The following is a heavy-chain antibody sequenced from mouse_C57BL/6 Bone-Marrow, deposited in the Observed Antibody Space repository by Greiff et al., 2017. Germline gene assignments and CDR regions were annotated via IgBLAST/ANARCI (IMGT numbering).Heavy chain of an antibody. CDR3: ARSGTTVVAWYFDV. D-gene: IGHD1-1*01. V-gene: IGHV1-75*01. J-gene: IGHJ1*03. CDR1: GYTFTDYY. Sequence: QVQLKESGPELVKPGASVKISCKASGYTFTDYYINWVKQRPGQGLEWIGWIFPGSGSTYYNEKFKGKAPLTVDKSSSTAYMLLSSLTSEDSAVYFCARSGTTVVAWYFDVWGTGTTVTVSS. CDR2: IFPGSGST.